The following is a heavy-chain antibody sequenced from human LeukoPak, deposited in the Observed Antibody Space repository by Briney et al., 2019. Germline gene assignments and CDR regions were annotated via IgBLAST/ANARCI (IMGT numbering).Heavy chain of an antibody. V-gene: IGHV1-2*02. Sequence: ASVKVSCKASGFTFSAYYIHWVRQAPGHGLEWMGWINPNTGDTNFAQKFQGRVAMTRDTSLSTAYMDLSRLTSDDTAVYYCARDWPGISLHFDLWGRGTLITVSS. CDR1: GFTFSAYY. J-gene: IGHJ2*01. CDR3: ARDWPGISLHFDL. D-gene: IGHD2-15*01. CDR2: INPNTGDT.